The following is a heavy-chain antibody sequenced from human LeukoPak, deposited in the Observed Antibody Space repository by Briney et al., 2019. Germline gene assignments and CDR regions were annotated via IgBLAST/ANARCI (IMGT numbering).Heavy chain of an antibody. J-gene: IGHJ5*02. D-gene: IGHD5-18*01. CDR2: INPDTGDT. CDR1: GYTFTDYY. Sequence: GASVKVSCKASGYTFTDYYMHWVRQAPGQGLEWMGWINPDTGDTNYAQNFQGTVTMTRDTSISTAYMELSRLRSDDTAVYYCARERITRIHGWFDPWGQGTLVTVSS. V-gene: IGHV1-2*02. CDR3: ARERITRIHGWFDP.